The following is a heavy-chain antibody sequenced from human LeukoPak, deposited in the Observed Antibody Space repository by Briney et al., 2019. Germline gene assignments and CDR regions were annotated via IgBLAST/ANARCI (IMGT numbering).Heavy chain of an antibody. CDR3: GKHDSSSYY. V-gene: IGHV3-30*02. CDR1: GFSFSSYG. CDR2: IRYDGTNY. Sequence: GGSLRLSCAASGFSFSSYGMHWVRQAPGKGLEWVAFIRYDGTNYYYAGSVKGRFTISRDNSKNTLFLQMNSLRAEDTAVYYCGKHDSSSYYWGQGTLVTVSS. J-gene: IGHJ4*02. D-gene: IGHD3-22*01.